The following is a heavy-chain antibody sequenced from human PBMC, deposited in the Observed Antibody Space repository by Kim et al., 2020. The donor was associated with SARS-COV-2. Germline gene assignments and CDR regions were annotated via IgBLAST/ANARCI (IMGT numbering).Heavy chain of an antibody. V-gene: IGHV3-13*01. CDR3: TRKKMGVDPWYFAL. D-gene: IGHD3-3*01. Sequence: YPGSVKGRFTISRENAQNSVYLQMNSLRAGDTAIYYCTRKKMGVDPWYFALWGRGTPVTVSS. J-gene: IGHJ2*01.